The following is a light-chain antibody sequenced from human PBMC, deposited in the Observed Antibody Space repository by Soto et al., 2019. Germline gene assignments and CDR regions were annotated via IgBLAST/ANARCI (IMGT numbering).Light chain of an antibody. V-gene: IGKV3-20*01. CDR3: QQYGSSPIT. CDR2: GAS. Sequence: IVLTQSPGTLSLSPGERATLSCRASQTVSSTYLAWYQQKPGQAPRLLIYGASSRATGIPDRFSGTVSGTDFTLTISRLEPEDFAVYYCQQYGSSPITFGQGTRLEIK. J-gene: IGKJ5*01. CDR1: QTVSSTY.